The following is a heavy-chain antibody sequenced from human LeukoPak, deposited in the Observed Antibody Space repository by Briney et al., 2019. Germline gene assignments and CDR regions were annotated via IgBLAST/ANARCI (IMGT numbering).Heavy chain of an antibody. CDR3: ARGDSSGHDAFDI. CDR2: IYSGGST. Sequence: GGSLRLSCAASGFTVSSNYMSWVRQAPGKGLEWVSVIYSGGSTYYADSVKGRFTISRDNSKNTLYLQMNSLRAEDTAVYYCARGDSSGHDAFDIWGQGTVVTVSS. J-gene: IGHJ3*02. CDR1: GFTVSSNY. V-gene: IGHV3-66*01. D-gene: IGHD3-22*01.